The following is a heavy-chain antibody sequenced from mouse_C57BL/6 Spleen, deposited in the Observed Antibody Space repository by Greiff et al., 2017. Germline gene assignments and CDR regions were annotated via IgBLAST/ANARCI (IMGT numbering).Heavy chain of an antibody. V-gene: IGHV3-6*01. Sequence: EVQLTESGPCLVQPSQSLSLTCSVTSYSIPSGYYWNWIRQFPGNKLEWMGYISYDGSNNYNPSLKNRISITRDTSKNQFFLKLNSVTTEDTATYYCARDDSNRYAMDYWGQGTSVTVSS. D-gene: IGHD2-5*01. CDR3: ARDDSNRYAMDY. CDR1: SYSIPSGYY. CDR2: ISYDGSN. J-gene: IGHJ4*01.